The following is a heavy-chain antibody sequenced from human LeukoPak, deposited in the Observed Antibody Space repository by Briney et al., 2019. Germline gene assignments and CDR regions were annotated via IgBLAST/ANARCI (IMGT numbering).Heavy chain of an antibody. Sequence: SETLSLTCTVSGYSISTGYYWDWIRQPPGKGLEWIGTFYHGGSTYYNPSLKSRVTISVDTSKNQFSLKLSSVTAADTAVYYCARDKRWGGSGSFFRRDHFDYWGQGTLVTVSS. D-gene: IGHD3-10*01. CDR2: FYHGGST. CDR3: ARDKRWGGSGSFFRRDHFDY. CDR1: GYSISTGYY. V-gene: IGHV4-38-2*02. J-gene: IGHJ4*02.